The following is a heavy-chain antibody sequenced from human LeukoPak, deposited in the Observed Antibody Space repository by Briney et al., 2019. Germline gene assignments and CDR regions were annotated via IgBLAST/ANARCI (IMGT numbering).Heavy chain of an antibody. J-gene: IGHJ4*02. D-gene: IGHD5-24*01. CDR1: GYTFTSYG. Sequence: GASVKVSCTASGYTFTSYGISWVRQAPGQGLEWMGWISAYNGNTNYAQKLQGRVTMTTDTSTSTAYMELRSLRSDDTAVYYCARGRFRDGYNGVDYWGQGTLVTVSS. V-gene: IGHV1-18*01. CDR3: ARGRFRDGYNGVDY. CDR2: ISAYNGNT.